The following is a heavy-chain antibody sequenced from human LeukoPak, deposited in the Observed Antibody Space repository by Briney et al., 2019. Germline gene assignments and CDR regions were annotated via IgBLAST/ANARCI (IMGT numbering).Heavy chain of an antibody. CDR2: IIPIFGTA. Sequence: ASVKVSCKASGYTFTAYFLHWVRQAPGQGLEWMGGIIPIFGTANYAQKFQGRVTITTDESTSTAYMELSSLRSEDTAVYYCARTNTPNYYYYYMDVWGKGTTVTVSS. CDR1: GYTFTAYF. J-gene: IGHJ6*03. V-gene: IGHV1-69*05. CDR3: ARTNTPNYYYYYMDV.